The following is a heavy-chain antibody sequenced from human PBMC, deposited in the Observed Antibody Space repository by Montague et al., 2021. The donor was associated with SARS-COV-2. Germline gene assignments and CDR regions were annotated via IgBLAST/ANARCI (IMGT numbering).Heavy chain of an antibody. D-gene: IGHD3-10*01. V-gene: IGHV4-61*02. Sequence: TLSLTCTVFGGSISSGSYYWSWIRQPAGKGLEWIGRIYTSGSTNYNPSLKSRVTISVDTSKNQFSLKLSSVTAADTAVYYCARVGVGIMVRGVIPAYYYYGMDVWGQGTTVTVSS. CDR3: ARVGVGIMVRGVIPAYYYYGMDV. CDR1: GGSISSGSYY. J-gene: IGHJ6*02. CDR2: IYTSGST.